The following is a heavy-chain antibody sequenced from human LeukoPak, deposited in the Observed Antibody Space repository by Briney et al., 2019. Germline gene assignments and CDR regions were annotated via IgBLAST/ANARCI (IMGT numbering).Heavy chain of an antibody. J-gene: IGHJ4*02. CDR1: GGSFSGYY. D-gene: IGHD3-9*01. V-gene: IGHV4-34*01. CDR3: ARGSKKHYDILTGYYMSYYYFDY. CDR2: INHSGSI. Sequence: SETLSLTCAVYGGSFSGYYWSWIRQPPGKGLEWIGEINHSGSINYNPSLKSRVTISVGTSKNQFSLKLSSVTAADTAVYYCARGSKKHYDILTGYYMSYYYFDYWGQGTLVTVSS.